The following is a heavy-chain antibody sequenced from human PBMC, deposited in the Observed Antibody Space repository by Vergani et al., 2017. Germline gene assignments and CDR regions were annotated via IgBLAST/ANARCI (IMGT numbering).Heavy chain of an antibody. V-gene: IGHV1-69*13. J-gene: IGHJ6*02. CDR3: ARDRGYCSGCICYYYYGMDF. CDR2: IIPIFGTA. Sequence: QVQLVQSGAEVKKPGSSVKVSCKASGGTFSRYAISWVRQAPGQGLEWMGRIIPIFGTANYAQKFQGRVTITADESTSTAYMELSSLRSEDTAVYYCARDRGYCSGCICYYYYGMDFWGQGTTVTVSS. CDR1: GGTFSRYA. D-gene: IGHD2-15*01.